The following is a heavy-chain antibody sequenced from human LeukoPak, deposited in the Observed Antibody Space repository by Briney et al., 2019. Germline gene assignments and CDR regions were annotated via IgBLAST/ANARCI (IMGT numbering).Heavy chain of an antibody. CDR1: GYTFTDYY. CDR3: ARQRSSGYPDY. D-gene: IGHD3-22*01. J-gene: IGHJ4*02. CDR2: INPSSGGT. V-gene: IGHV1-2*06. Sequence: ASVKVSCKASGYTFTDYYMLWVRQAPGQGLEWMGRINPSSGGTIYAQIFQGRVTMTRDTSVSTAYMELSRLRSDDTAVYYCARQRSSGYPDYWGQGTLVTVPS.